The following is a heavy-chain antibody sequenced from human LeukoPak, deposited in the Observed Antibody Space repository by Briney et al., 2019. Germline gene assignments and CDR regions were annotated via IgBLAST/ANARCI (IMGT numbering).Heavy chain of an antibody. V-gene: IGHV4-39*01. D-gene: IGHD4-17*01. J-gene: IGHJ5*02. Sequence: SETLSLTCTVSGGSISSSYYYWGWIRQPPGKGLEWIGSIYSSGSTYYNPSLKSRVTISVDTSKNQFSLKLTSVTAADTAEYYCARHYGPWGQGTLVTVSS. CDR1: GGSISSSYYY. CDR2: IYSSGST. CDR3: ARHYGP.